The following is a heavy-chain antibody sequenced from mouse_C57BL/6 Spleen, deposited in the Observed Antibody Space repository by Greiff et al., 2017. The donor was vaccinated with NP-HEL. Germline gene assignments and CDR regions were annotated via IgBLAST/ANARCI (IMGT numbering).Heavy chain of an antibody. D-gene: IGHD1-1*02. J-gene: IGHJ2*01. CDR1: GYTFTSYW. Sequence: QVQLQQPGAELVKPGASEKLSCKASGYTFTSYWMHWVKQRPGQGLEWIGMIHPNSGSTNYNEKFKSKATLTEDKSSSTAYMQLSSLTSEDSAVYYCARDGGAGDYWGQGTTLTVSS. CDR2: IHPNSGST. V-gene: IGHV1-64*01. CDR3: ARDGGAGDY.